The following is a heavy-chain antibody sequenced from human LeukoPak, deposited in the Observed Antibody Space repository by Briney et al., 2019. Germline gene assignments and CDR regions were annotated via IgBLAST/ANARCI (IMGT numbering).Heavy chain of an antibody. CDR3: ARDPTAYYDSSGYYLNTIDY. Sequence: PGRSLRLSCAASGFTFSSYGMHWVRQALGKGLEWVAVIWYDGSYKYYADSVKGRFTISRDNSKNTLYLQMNSLRAEDTAVYYCARDPTAYYDSSGYYLNTIDYWGQGTLVTVSS. J-gene: IGHJ4*02. CDR1: GFTFSSYG. D-gene: IGHD3-22*01. CDR2: IWYDGSYK. V-gene: IGHV3-33*01.